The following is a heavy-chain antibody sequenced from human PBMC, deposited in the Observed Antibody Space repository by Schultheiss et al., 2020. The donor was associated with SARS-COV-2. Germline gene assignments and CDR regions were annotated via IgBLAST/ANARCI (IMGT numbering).Heavy chain of an antibody. CDR3: ASEGSWSEGAFDI. CDR1: GFTFDDYA. CDR2: ISWNSGSI. D-gene: IGHD6-13*01. V-gene: IGHV3-9*01. Sequence: SLKISCAASGFTFDDYAMHWVRQAPGKGLEWVSGISWNSGSIGYADSVKGRFTISRDNAKNSLYLQMNSLRAEDTAVYYCASEGSWSEGAFDIWGQGTMVTVSS. J-gene: IGHJ3*02.